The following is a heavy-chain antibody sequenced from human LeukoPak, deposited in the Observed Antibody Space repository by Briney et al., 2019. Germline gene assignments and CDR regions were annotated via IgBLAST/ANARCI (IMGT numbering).Heavy chain of an antibody. CDR1: GGSFSGYY. D-gene: IGHD5-18*01. Sequence: SQTLSPTCAVYGGSFSGYYWSWIRQPPGKGLEWIGEINHSGSTNYNPSLKSRVTISVDTSKNQFSLKLSSVTAADTAVYYCARGGGGFYSYGSNWFDPWGQGTLVTVSS. CDR3: ARGGGGFYSYGSNWFDP. CDR2: INHSGST. J-gene: IGHJ5*02. V-gene: IGHV4-34*01.